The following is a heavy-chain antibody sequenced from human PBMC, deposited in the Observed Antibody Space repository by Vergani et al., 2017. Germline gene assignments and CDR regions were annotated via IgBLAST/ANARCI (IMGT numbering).Heavy chain of an antibody. CDR1: GFTFINAW. J-gene: IGHJ3*01. Sequence: EVQLVESGGGLVKPGGSLRLSCAASGFTFINAWMTWVRQAPGKGLEWVSFVSTGTKSQSYAESVKGRFTISRDSAKNSLYLQMDSLRAEDTAVYYCVREYSSTSGRAFDFWGQGTKVTVSS. V-gene: IGHV3-48*01. CDR2: VSTGTKSQ. D-gene: IGHD2-2*01. CDR3: VREYSSTSGRAFDF.